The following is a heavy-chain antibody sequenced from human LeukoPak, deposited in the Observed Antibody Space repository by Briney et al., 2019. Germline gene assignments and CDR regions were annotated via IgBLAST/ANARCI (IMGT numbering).Heavy chain of an antibody. Sequence: SETLSLTCAVYGGSFSGYYWSWIRQPPGKGLEWIGEINHSGSTNYNPSLKSRVTISVDTSKNQFSLKLSSVTAADTAMYYCARTLAAPALYDAFDIWGQGTMVTVSS. CDR2: INHSGST. D-gene: IGHD6-6*01. CDR1: GGSFSGYY. V-gene: IGHV4-34*01. J-gene: IGHJ3*02. CDR3: ARTLAAPALYDAFDI.